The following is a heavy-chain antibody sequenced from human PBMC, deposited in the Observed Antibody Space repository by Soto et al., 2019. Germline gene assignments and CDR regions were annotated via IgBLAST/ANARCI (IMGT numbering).Heavy chain of an antibody. Sequence: QVQLVQSGAEVKKPGSSVKVSCKASGGTFSSYAISWVRQAPGQGLEWMGGIIAIFGTADYAQKFQGRVXXXXXXXXXXXXXXXXXXXXXXXXXXXXAXXXXXXXXYYGMDVWGQGTTVTVSS. CDR2: IIAIFGTA. CDR1: GGTFSSYA. V-gene: IGHV1-69*05. J-gene: IGHJ6*02. CDR3: AXXXXXXXXYYGMDV.